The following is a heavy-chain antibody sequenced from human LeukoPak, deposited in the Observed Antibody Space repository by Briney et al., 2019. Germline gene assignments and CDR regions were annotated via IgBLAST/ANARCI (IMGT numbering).Heavy chain of an antibody. D-gene: IGHD4-23*01. CDR2: MNPNSGNT. J-gene: IGHJ3*02. CDR1: GYTFTSYD. CDR3: ARGEKGRWWGNSDRDAFDI. V-gene: IGHV1-8*01. Sequence: ASVKVSCKASGYTFTSYDINWVRQATGQGLEWMGWMNPNSGNTGYAQKFQGRVTMTRNTSISTAYMELSSLRSEDTAVYYCARGEKGRWWGNSDRDAFDIWGQGTMVTVSS.